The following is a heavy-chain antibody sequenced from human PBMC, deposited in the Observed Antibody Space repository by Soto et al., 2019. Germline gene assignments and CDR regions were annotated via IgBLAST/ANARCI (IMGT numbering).Heavy chain of an antibody. D-gene: IGHD3-10*01. Sequence: SVKVSCKASGYTFTSYGISWVRQAPGQGLEWMGGIIPIFGTANYAQKFQGRVTITADESTSTAYMELSSLRSEDTAVYYCARDRATYYYGMDVWGQGTTVTVSS. V-gene: IGHV1-69*13. CDR1: GYTFTSYG. CDR2: IIPIFGTA. CDR3: ARDRATYYYGMDV. J-gene: IGHJ6*02.